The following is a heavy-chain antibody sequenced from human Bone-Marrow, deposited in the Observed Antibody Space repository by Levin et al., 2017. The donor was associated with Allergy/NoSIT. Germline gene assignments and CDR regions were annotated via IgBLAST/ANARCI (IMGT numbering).Heavy chain of an antibody. Sequence: GGSLRLSCAASGLSFSNYDMNWVRQAPGKGLEWVSSISSGSSHIDYADSVKGRFTISRDNAKNSLYLQMNSLRLEDTAVYFCASWAMFYYDGSDFDYFYYGMDVWGQGTTVTVAS. CDR3: ASWAMFYYDGSDFDYFYYGMDV. CDR1: GLSFSNYD. CDR2: ISSGSSHI. D-gene: IGHD3-16*01. V-gene: IGHV3-21*06. J-gene: IGHJ6*02.